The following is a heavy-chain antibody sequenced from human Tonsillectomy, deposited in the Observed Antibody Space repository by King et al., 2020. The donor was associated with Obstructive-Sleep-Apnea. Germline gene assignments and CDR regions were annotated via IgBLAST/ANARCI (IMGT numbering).Heavy chain of an antibody. Sequence: VQLVESGGGLVQPGGSLRLSCAASGFTFSTYAMSWVRQAPGKGLEWVSVISGSGGSTYYADSVKGRFTISRDNSKNTLYLQMNSLRAEDTAVYCCAKDRGWYRLPFDYWGQGTLVTVSS. V-gene: IGHV3-23*04. J-gene: IGHJ4*02. D-gene: IGHD6-19*01. CDR2: ISGSGGST. CDR1: GFTFSTYA. CDR3: AKDRGWYRLPFDY.